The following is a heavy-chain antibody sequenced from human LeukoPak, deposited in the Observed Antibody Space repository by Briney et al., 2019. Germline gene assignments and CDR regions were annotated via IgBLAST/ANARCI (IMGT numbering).Heavy chain of an antibody. Sequence: ASVKVSCKAAGYTFTSFYIHWVRQAPGQGLEWMGWISAYNGNTNYAQKLQGRVTMTTDTSTSTAYMELRSLRSDDTAVYYCARVMGRYSGYDSPSYFDYWGQGTLVTVSS. D-gene: IGHD5-12*01. J-gene: IGHJ4*02. V-gene: IGHV1-18*04. CDR2: ISAYNGNT. CDR3: ARVMGRYSGYDSPSYFDY. CDR1: GYTFTSFY.